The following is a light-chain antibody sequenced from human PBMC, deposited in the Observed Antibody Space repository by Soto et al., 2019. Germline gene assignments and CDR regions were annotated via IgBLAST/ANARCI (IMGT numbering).Light chain of an antibody. V-gene: IGKV3-15*01. CDR3: QQYGNSPQT. Sequence: EIVMTQSPATLSVSPGEGATLSCRASQSLSTNLAWYQHKPGQAPRLLIYGASTRATGIPARFSGSGSGTDFTLTISRLEPEDFAVYYCQQYGNSPQTFGQGTKVDIK. J-gene: IGKJ1*01. CDR1: QSLSTN. CDR2: GAS.